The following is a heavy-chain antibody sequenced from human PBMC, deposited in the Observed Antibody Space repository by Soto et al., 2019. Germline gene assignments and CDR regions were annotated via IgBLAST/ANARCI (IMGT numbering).Heavy chain of an antibody. CDR1: GFIFSDFE. Sequence: GGSLRLSCAASGFIFSDFEMNWIRQAPGKGLEWVSSISKSSDTIYYAASVKGRFTISRDNAKNSLYLQMNSLRAVDTAVYYCARDREWEPSQEGFDYWGQGTLVTVSS. V-gene: IGHV3-48*03. J-gene: IGHJ4*02. D-gene: IGHD1-26*01. CDR2: ISKSSDTI. CDR3: ARDREWEPSQEGFDY.